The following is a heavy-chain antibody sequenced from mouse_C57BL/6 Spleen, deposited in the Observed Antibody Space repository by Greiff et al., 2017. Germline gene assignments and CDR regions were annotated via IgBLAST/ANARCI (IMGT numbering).Heavy chain of an antibody. CDR2: ISYDGSN. J-gene: IGHJ4*01. Sequence: EVKLQESGPCLVKPSQSLSLTCSVTGYSITSGYYWNWIRQFPGNKLEWMGYISYDGSNNYNPSLKNRISITRDTSKNQFFLKLNSVTTEDTATYYCARERGYYYGSSYGDAMDYWGQGTSVTVSS. D-gene: IGHD1-1*01. CDR1: GYSITSGYY. CDR3: ARERGYYYGSSYGDAMDY. V-gene: IGHV3-6*01.